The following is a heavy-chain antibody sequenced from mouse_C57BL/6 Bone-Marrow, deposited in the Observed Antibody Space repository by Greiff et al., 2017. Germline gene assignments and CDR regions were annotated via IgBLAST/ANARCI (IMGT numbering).Heavy chain of an antibody. CDR2: INPGSGGT. CDR1: GYAFTNYL. CDR3: ARRRYGGYFDY. D-gene: IGHD1-1*02. V-gene: IGHV1-54*01. J-gene: IGHJ2*01. Sequence: QIQLQQSGAELVRPGTSVKVSCKASGYAFTNYLIEWVKQRPGQGLEWIGVINPGSGGTNYNEKFKGKATLTADKSSSTAYMQLSSLTSEDSAVYFCARRRYGGYFDYWGQGTTHTVSS.